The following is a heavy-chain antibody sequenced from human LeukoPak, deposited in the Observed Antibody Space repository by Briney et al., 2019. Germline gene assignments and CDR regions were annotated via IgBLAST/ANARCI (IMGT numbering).Heavy chain of an antibody. CDR3: AKEKLSYYYDSSGYYYGGYYFDY. CDR1: GFTFSNYA. V-gene: IGHV3-23*01. CDR2: ISDSGGST. J-gene: IGHJ4*02. Sequence: GGSLRLSCVTSGFTFSNYAMSWVRQAPGKGLEWVSGISDSGGSTYYADSVKGRFTISRDNSKNTLYLQMNSLRAEDTAVYYCAKEKLSYYYDSSGYYYGGYYFDYWGQGTLVTVSS. D-gene: IGHD3-22*01.